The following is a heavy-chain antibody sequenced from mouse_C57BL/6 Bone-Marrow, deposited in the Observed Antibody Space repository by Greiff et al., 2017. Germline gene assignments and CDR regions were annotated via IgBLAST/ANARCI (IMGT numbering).Heavy chain of an antibody. D-gene: IGHD2-3*01. CDR2: ISSGSSTI. CDR1: GFTFSGYG. CDR3: ARVSEDGYYAMDY. J-gene: IGHJ4*01. V-gene: IGHV5-17*01. Sequence: EVKLMESGGGLVKPGGSLKLSCAASGFTFSGYGMHWVRQAPEKGLEWVAYISSGSSTIYYADTVKGRFTISRDNAKNTLFLQMTSLRSEDTAMYYCARVSEDGYYAMDYWGQGTTVTVSS.